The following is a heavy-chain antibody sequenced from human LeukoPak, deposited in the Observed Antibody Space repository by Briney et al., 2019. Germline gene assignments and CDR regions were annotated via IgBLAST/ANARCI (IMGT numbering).Heavy chain of an antibody. Sequence: GGSLRLSCAASGFTFDDYGMSWVRQAPGKGLEWVSGINWNGGSTGYADSVKGRFTISRDNAKNSLYLQMHSLRAEDTALYYCAKDTYYDVLTGHIDYWGQGTLVTVSS. CDR2: INWNGGST. CDR3: AKDTYYDVLTGHIDY. D-gene: IGHD3-9*01. CDR1: GFTFDDYG. J-gene: IGHJ4*02. V-gene: IGHV3-20*04.